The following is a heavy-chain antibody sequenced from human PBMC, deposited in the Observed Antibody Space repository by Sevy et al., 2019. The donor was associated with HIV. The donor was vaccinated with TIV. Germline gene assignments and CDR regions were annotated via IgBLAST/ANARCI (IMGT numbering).Heavy chain of an antibody. CDR1: GGSISSSSYY. CDR2: LYYGGST. J-gene: IGHJ4*02. Sequence: SETLSLTCTVSGGSISSSSYYWGWIRQPPGKGLEWIGCLYYGGSTYSNPSLKSRVTMSVDTSRNQFSLTLSFVTAADTAVYYCVRRLPHSLGWSFDYWGQGTLVTVSS. V-gene: IGHV4-39*01. CDR3: VRRLPHSLGWSFDY. D-gene: IGHD6-19*01.